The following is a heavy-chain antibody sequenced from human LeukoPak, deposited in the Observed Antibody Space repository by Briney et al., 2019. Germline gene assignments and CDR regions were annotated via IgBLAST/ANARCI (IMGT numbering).Heavy chain of an antibody. CDR1: GGSISSYY. V-gene: IGHV4-39*01. CDR3: ARSSIAVAGTEDY. Sequence: PSETLSLTCTVSGGSISSYYWGWIRQPPGKGLEWIGSIYYSGSTYYNPSLKSRVTISVDTSKNQFSLKLSSVTAADTAVYYCARSSIAVAGTEDYWGQGILVTVSS. D-gene: IGHD6-19*01. J-gene: IGHJ4*02. CDR2: IYYSGST.